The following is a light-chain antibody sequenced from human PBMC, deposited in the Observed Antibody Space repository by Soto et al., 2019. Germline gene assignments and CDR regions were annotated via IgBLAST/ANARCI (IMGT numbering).Light chain of an antibody. CDR1: QSVSTNF. CDR3: QQYGRTSWT. Sequence: IVFTQSPSTLSFSPGEGATLSCRASQSVSTNFFAWYQQKPGQAPRLLIYGASTRATGIPDRFSGSGSGTDFTLTISRLEPEDFAVYYCQQYGRTSWTFGQGTKV. J-gene: IGKJ1*01. CDR2: GAS. V-gene: IGKV3-20*01.